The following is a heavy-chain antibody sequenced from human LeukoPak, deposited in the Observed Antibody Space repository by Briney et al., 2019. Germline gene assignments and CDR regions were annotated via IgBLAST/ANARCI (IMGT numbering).Heavy chain of an antibody. D-gene: IGHD6-19*01. Sequence: PGGSLRLSCAASGFTFSSYAMHWVRQAPAKGLEYVSAISSNGGSTYYANSVKGRFTISRDNAKNTLYLQMNSLRAEDTAVYYCAREGTLAEFDYWGQGTLVTVSS. CDR3: AREGTLAEFDY. CDR2: ISSNGGST. CDR1: GFTFSSYA. J-gene: IGHJ4*02. V-gene: IGHV3-64*01.